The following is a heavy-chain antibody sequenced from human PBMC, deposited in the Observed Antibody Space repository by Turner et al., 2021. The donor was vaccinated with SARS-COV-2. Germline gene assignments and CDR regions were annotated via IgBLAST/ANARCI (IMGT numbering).Heavy chain of an antibody. V-gene: IGHV3-23*01. CDR1: GFTFSSYA. Sequence: VQLLGSGGGLVQPGGSLILSCPASGFTFSSYAMSWVRQAPGKGLEWVSAISGSGGSTYYADSVKGRFTISRDNSKNTLYLQIFCSSRRRHTRLVSDWSSDVCSSDLSLLVVRSTGGQGTTVTVSS. CDR3: DWSSDVCSSDLSLLVVRST. CDR2: ISGSGGST. D-gene: IGHD6-19*01. J-gene: IGHJ6*02.